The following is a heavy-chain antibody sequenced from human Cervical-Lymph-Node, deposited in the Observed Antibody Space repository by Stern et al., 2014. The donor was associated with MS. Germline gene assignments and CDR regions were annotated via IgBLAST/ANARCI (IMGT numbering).Heavy chain of an antibody. V-gene: IGHV3-30-3*01. J-gene: IGHJ6*02. CDR1: GFNFSSSA. CDR3: ARDLLWFGEFDWGAMDV. D-gene: IGHD3-10*01. Sequence: VKLVESGGGVVQPGRSLRLSCAATGFNFSSSAMQWVRQAPGKGLEWVAVISYDGSKAYYADSVKGRFTISRDNSKKTLFLQMNSLRPEDTADYYCARDLLWFGEFDWGAMDVWGHGTTVTVSS. CDR2: ISYDGSKA.